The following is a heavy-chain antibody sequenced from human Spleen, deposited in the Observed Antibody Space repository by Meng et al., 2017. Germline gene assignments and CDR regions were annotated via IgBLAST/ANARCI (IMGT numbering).Heavy chain of an antibody. Sequence: GESLKISCAASGFNFGDYAMCWVRQAPGKGLEWVSSISGRGERTTYADSVKGRFTISRDNSKNTVYVQMNSLRAEDTALYFCARNPGAISAAGTNGGFDYWGQGTLVTVSS. V-gene: IGHV3-23*01. CDR2: ISGRGERT. D-gene: IGHD6-13*01. CDR3: ARNPGAISAAGTNGGFDY. CDR1: GFNFGDYA. J-gene: IGHJ4*02.